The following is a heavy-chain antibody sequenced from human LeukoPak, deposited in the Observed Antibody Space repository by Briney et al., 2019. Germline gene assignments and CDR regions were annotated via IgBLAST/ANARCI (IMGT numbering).Heavy chain of an antibody. CDR3: AKLPVTRDWTLGTLNPFDY. CDR2: ISGSGGST. D-gene: IGHD7-27*01. CDR1: GFTFSSYA. V-gene: IGHV3-23*01. Sequence: GGSLRLSCAASGFTFSSYAMSWVRQAPGKGLEWVSAISGSGGSTYYADSVKGRFTISRDNSKNTLYLQMNSLRAEDTAVYYCAKLPVTRDWTLGTLNPFDYWGQGTLVTVSS. J-gene: IGHJ4*02.